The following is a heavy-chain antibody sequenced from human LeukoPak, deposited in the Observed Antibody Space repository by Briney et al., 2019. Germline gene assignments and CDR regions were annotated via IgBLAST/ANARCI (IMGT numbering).Heavy chain of an antibody. V-gene: IGHV4-31*03. Sequence: SQTLSLTCTVSGASISCSAYYWTWIRQHPGKGLEWIGYIYYTGSTYYNPSLKSRVSISLDTSKNQFSLKLSSVTAADTAVYYCARDRQGTASPSKGFDPWGQGTLVTVSS. CDR3: ARDRQGTASPSKGFDP. CDR1: GASISCSAYY. D-gene: IGHD1/OR15-1a*01. J-gene: IGHJ5*02. CDR2: IYYTGST.